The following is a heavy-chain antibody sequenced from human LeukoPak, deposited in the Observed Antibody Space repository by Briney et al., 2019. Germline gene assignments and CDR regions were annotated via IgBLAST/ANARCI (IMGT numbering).Heavy chain of an antibody. CDR2: INPNSGGT. D-gene: IGHD4/OR15-4a*01. CDR1: GYTFTGYY. CDR3: ATDRGGARPQVDY. J-gene: IGHJ4*02. V-gene: IGHV1-2*02. Sequence: ASVKVSCKASGYTFTGYYMHWVRQAPGRGLEWMGWINPNSGGTNYAQKFQGRVTMTEDTSTDTAYMELSSLRSEDTAVYYCATDRGGARPQVDYWGQGTLVTVSS.